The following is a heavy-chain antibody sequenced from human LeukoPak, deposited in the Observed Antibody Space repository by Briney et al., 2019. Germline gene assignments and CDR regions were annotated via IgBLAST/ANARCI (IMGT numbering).Heavy chain of an antibody. CDR2: ISWNSGSI. J-gene: IGHJ6*02. D-gene: IGHD2/OR15-2a*01. CDR1: GFTFDDYA. CDR3: ARATTYYGYYYYGMDV. V-gene: IGHV3-9*01. Sequence: TGGSLRLSCAASGFTFDDYAMHWVRQAPGKGLEWVSGISWNSGSIGYADSVKGRFTISRDNAKNSLYLQMNSLRAEDTAVYYCARATTYYGYYYYGMDVWGQGTTVTVSS.